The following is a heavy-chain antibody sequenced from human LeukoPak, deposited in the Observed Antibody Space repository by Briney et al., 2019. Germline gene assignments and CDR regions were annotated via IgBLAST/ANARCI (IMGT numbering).Heavy chain of an antibody. V-gene: IGHV3-7*05. Sequence: PGGSLRLSCAASGIAFSTNWMTWVRQAPGKGLEWVANIKQHGSEKYYVDSVKGRFTISRDNPRNSLYLQMNSLRAEDTAVYYCARNFYGPYYYYGMDVWGQGTAVTVFS. CDR2: IKQHGSEK. CDR3: ARNFYGPYYYYGMDV. J-gene: IGHJ6*02. CDR1: GIAFSTNW. D-gene: IGHD2/OR15-2a*01.